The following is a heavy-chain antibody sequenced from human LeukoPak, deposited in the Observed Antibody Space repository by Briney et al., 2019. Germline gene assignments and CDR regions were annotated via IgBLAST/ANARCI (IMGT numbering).Heavy chain of an antibody. CDR2: IYSDGDT. CDR1: GDSITSGSYY. CDR3: ARGGSGDLNNWFDP. J-gene: IGHJ5*02. Sequence: SETLSLTCTVSGDSITSGSYYWGWIRQTPGKGLEWIGNIYSDGDTSFNPSLKSRITMSVDTSKNQFSLKLSSVTAADTAVYYCARGGSGDLNNWFDPWGQGTLVTVSS. D-gene: IGHD6-19*01. V-gene: IGHV4-39*07.